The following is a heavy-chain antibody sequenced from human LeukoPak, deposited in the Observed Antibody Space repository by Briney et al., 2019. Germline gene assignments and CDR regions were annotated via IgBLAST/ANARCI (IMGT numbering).Heavy chain of an antibody. V-gene: IGHV3-30*01. Sequence: GGSLRLSCAASGFTFSSYAMHWVRQAPGKGLEWVALISYHGDITYYADSVKGRFTLSRDNSKATLFLQLNSLRAEDTAVYYCARDSTYYYDSGSSGPHYFDFWGQGTLVTVSS. CDR1: GFTFSSYA. D-gene: IGHD3-10*01. J-gene: IGHJ4*02. CDR2: ISYHGDIT. CDR3: ARDSTYYYDSGSSGPHYFDF.